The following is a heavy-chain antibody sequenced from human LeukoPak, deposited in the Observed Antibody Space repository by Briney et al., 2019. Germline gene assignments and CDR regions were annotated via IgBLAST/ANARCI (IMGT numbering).Heavy chain of an antibody. CDR3: APQTMILVL. Sequence: PGGSLRLSCVASGFTFNTHWVGWVRQAPGKGLEWVANIKEDGSKTDYVDSVKGRFTISRDNAKNSVFLQMNSLRAEDTAVYYCAPQTMILVLGGQGTLVTVSS. CDR1: GFTFNTHW. D-gene: IGHD3-22*01. CDR2: IKEDGSKT. J-gene: IGHJ4*02. V-gene: IGHV3-7*01.